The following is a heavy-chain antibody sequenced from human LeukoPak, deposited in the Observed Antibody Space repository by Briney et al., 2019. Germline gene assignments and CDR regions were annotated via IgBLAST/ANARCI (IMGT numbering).Heavy chain of an antibody. CDR3: ARADYGDRNDAFDI. D-gene: IGHD4/OR15-4a*01. V-gene: IGHV4-4*07. CDR2: IYGSGNI. CDR1: GASISNYY. J-gene: IGHJ3*02. Sequence: PSQTLSLTCTVSGASISNYYWGWIRQPAGKGLEWIGRIYGSGNINYNPSLKSRVTMSLDTSKNQFSLKMNFVTAADTAVYYCARADYGDRNDAFDIWGQGTMVTVSS.